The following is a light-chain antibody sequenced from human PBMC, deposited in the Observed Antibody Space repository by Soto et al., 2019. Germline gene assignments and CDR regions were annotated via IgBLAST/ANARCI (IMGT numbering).Light chain of an antibody. V-gene: IGKV3-20*01. CDR2: AAS. CDR3: QHYGSALFT. J-gene: IGKJ3*01. CDR1: QSFSSSY. Sequence: EIVLTQSPGTLSLSPGERATLSCRASQSFSSSYLAWYHQKTGQAPRLLISAASSRATGIPDRFSGSGSGTEFTLTISSLEPEDFALYYCQHYGSALFTFVPGTKVDVK.